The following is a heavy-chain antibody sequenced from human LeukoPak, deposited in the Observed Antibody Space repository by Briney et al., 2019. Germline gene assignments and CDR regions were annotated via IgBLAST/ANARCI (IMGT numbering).Heavy chain of an antibody. J-gene: IGHJ4*02. CDR2: IYPGDSDT. D-gene: IGHD3-22*01. V-gene: IGHV5-51*01. Sequence: GESLKISCKGSGYSFTSYWIGWVRQMPGKGLEWMGIIYPGDSDTRYSPSFQGQVTISADKSISTAYLQWSSLKASDTAMYYCASGSSGYYYVPHLFDYWGQGTLVTVSS. CDR1: GYSFTSYW. CDR3: ASGSSGYYYVPHLFDY.